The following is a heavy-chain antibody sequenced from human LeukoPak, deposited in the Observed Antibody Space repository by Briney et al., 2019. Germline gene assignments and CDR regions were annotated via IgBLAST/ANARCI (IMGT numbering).Heavy chain of an antibody. CDR2: IRYDGSNK. D-gene: IGHD1-26*01. CDR3: VTEVSGSFPT. CDR1: GFTFSSYG. V-gene: IGHV3-30*02. Sequence: GGSLRLSCAASGFTFSSYGMHWVRQAPGKGLEWVAFIRYDGSNKYYAASVKGRFTISRDNSKNTLNLQMNSLRAEDTAVYYCVTEVSGSFPTWGQGTLVTVSS. J-gene: IGHJ4*02.